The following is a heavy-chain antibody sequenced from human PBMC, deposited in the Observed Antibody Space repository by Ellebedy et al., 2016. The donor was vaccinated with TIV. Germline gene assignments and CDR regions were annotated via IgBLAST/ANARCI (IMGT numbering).Heavy chain of an antibody. V-gene: IGHV4-4*02. CDR2: IYHSGST. J-gene: IGHJ4*02. CDR1: GGSIISTNW. Sequence: MPSETLSLTCAVSGGSIISTNWWSLVRQPPGKGLEWIGEIYHSGSTNYNPSLKSRVTISVDKSKNQFFLKLSSVTAADTAVYYCARGGSYSWHIDYWGQGTLVTVSS. CDR3: ARGGSYSWHIDY. D-gene: IGHD1-26*01.